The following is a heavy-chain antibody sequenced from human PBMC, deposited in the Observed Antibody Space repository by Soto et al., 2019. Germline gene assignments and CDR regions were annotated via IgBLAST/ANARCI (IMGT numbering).Heavy chain of an antibody. CDR1: GFTFSSYW. V-gene: IGHV3-74*01. J-gene: IGHJ4*02. Sequence: GGSLRLSCEASGFTFSSYWMNWVRQALGQGLGWVSHIHSDGSSTSYADSVQGRFTISSDNAKDTRYLQMNSLRAEDTALYYCTRDSRDTTMVIPFDSWGQGTLVTVSS. D-gene: IGHD5-18*01. CDR3: TRDSRDTTMVIPFDS. CDR2: IHSDGSST.